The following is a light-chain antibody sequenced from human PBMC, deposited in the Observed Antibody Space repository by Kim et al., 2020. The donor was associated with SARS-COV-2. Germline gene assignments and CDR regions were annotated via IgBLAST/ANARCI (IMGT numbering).Light chain of an antibody. CDR1: QSLSSTH. J-gene: IGKJ2*01. CDR2: GAS. V-gene: IGKV3-20*01. CDR3: QYYGSSGVYT. Sequence: EVVLTQSPGTLSLSPGDRATLSCRASQSLSSTHLAWYQQKPGQAPRLVIYGASNRPTGIPDRFSGSGSGSGFTLTISRLEPEDFAVYYCQYYGSSGVYTFGQGTKLEI.